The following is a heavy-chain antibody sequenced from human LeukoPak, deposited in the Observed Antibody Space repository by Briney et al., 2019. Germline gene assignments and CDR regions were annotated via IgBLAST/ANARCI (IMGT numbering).Heavy chain of an antibody. Sequence: TGGSLRLSCAASGFTFSNYAMNWVRQAPGKGLEWVSYISSSGSTIYYADSVKGRFTISRDNAKNSLYLQMNSLRAEDTAVYYCARDGAWQIDGSGSFDYWGQGTLVTVSS. CDR1: GFTFSNYA. J-gene: IGHJ4*02. V-gene: IGHV3-48*03. CDR3: ARDGAWQIDGSGSFDY. CDR2: ISSSGSTI. D-gene: IGHD3-10*01.